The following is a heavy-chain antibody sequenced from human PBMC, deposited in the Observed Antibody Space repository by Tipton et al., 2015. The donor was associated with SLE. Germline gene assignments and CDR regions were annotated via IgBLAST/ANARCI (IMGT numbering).Heavy chain of an antibody. CDR1: GGSFSGYY. CDR3: ARGVIVVGAFDI. CDR2: IYYSGST. V-gene: IGHV4-34*09. Sequence: LRLSCAVYGGSFSGYYWSWVRQPPGKGLEWIGYIYYSGSTYYNPSLKSRVTISVDTSKNQFSLKLSSVTAADTAVYYCARGVIVVGAFDIWGQGTMVTVSS. D-gene: IGHD3-22*01. J-gene: IGHJ3*02.